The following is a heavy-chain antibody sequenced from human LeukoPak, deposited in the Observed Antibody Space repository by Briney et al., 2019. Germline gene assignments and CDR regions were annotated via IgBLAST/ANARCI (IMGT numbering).Heavy chain of an antibody. CDR1: GGSFSGYY. D-gene: IGHD6-13*01. V-gene: IGHV4-34*01. CDR2: INHSGST. CDR3: ARGGRQQLVPFDY. J-gene: IGHJ4*02. Sequence: SETLSLTCAVYGGSFSGYYWSWIRQPPGKGLEWIGEINHSGSTNYNPSLKSRVTMSVDTSKNQFSLKLSSVTAADTAVYYCARGGRQQLVPFDYWGQGTLVTVSS.